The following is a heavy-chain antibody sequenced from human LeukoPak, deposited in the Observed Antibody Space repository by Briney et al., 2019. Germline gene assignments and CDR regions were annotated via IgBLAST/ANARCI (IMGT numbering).Heavy chain of an antibody. D-gene: IGHD1-26*01. CDR2: INQGGSVK. CDR3: ARAVGATTHPFDY. CDR1: GFTFSIYW. J-gene: IGHJ4*02. Sequence: PGGSLRLSCAASGFTFSIYWMSWVRQAPGKGLEWVANINQGGSVKYYVDSVKGRFTISRDDAKNSLYVQMNSLRAEDTAVYYCARAVGATTHPFDYWGQGALGSVSS. V-gene: IGHV3-7*01.